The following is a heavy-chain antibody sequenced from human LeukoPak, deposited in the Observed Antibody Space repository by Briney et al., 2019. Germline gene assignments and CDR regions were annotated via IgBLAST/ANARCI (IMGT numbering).Heavy chain of an antibody. J-gene: IGHJ3*02. Sequence: ASVKVSCKASGYTFTSYDINWVRQAPGKGLEWMGGFDPEDGETIYAQKFQGRVTMTEDTSTDTAYMELSSMRSEDTAVYYCATGLESIAFDIWGQGTMVTVSS. CDR1: GYTFTSYD. V-gene: IGHV1-24*01. CDR2: FDPEDGET. D-gene: IGHD6-6*01. CDR3: ATGLESIAFDI.